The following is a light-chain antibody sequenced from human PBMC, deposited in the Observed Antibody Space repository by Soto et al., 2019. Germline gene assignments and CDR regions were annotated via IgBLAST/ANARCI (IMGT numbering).Light chain of an antibody. CDR3: ATWDSSLSAVV. CDR2: DNY. V-gene: IGLV1-51*01. CDR1: SSNIGNNY. Sequence: QSVLTQPPSVSATPGQKVTISCSGSSSNIGNNYVSWYQQFPGTAPKLLIYDNYWRPSGIPDRFSASKSGTSATLDITGLQTGDEADYYCATWDSSLSAVVVGGGTKVTVL. J-gene: IGLJ2*01.